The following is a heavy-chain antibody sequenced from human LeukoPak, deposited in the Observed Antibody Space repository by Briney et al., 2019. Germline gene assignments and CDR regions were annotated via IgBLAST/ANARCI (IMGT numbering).Heavy chain of an antibody. J-gene: IGHJ6*03. CDR1: GFIFSTYN. CDR2: ITSTSSYM. CDR3: ARDPYSGGYGDDYYYYMDV. Sequence: PGGSLRLSCAASGFIFSTYNMNWVRQAPGKGLEWVSSITSTSSYMYYADSVKGRFTISRDNAQNSLYLHMSSLRAEDTAVYYCARDPYSGGYGDDYYYYMDVWGKGTTVTISS. D-gene: IGHD1-26*01. V-gene: IGHV3-21*01.